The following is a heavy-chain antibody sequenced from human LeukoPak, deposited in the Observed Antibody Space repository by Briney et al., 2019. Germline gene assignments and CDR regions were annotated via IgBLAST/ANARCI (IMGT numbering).Heavy chain of an antibody. CDR2: ISSSSSYI. V-gene: IGHV3-21*01. D-gene: IGHD4-17*01. J-gene: IGHJ4*02. Sequence: GGSLRLSCAASGFTFSSYSMNWVRQAPGEGLEWVSPISSSSSYIYYADSVKGRFTISRDNAKNSLYLQMNSLRAEDTAVYYCARDLNTVPYYWGQGTLVTVSS. CDR1: GFTFSSYS. CDR3: ARDLNTVPYY.